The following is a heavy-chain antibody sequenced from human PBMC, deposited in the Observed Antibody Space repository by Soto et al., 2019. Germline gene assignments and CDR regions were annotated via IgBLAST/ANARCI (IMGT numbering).Heavy chain of an antibody. CDR3: ARRSKNYDILTGYYTDGNWFDP. Sequence: ASVKVCCKASGYTFTIYRIHWVRQAPGQGLEWMGWINPGNGDRDCLQKFQGRVTMSRDTSTSTGYMELSSLRSEDTAVYYCARRSKNYDILTGYYTDGNWFDPWGQGTLVTVSS. CDR1: GYTFTIYR. V-gene: IGHV1-3*01. D-gene: IGHD3-9*01. J-gene: IGHJ5*02. CDR2: INPGNGDR.